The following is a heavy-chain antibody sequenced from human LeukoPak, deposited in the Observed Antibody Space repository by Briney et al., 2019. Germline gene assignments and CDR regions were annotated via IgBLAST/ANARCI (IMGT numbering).Heavy chain of an antibody. CDR2: ISSSSSTI. D-gene: IGHD5/OR15-5a*01. Sequence: GGSLRLSCAASGFTFNDYAMNWVRQAPGKGLEWVSYISSSSSTIYYADSVKGRFTISRDNAKNSLYLQMDSLRAEDTAVYYCTVSFDYWGQGTLVTVSS. V-gene: IGHV3-48*04. CDR3: TVSFDY. CDR1: GFTFNDYA. J-gene: IGHJ4*02.